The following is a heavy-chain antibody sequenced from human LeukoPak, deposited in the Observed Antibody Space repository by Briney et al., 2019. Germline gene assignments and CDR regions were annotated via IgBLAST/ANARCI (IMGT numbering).Heavy chain of an antibody. CDR3: AREEGILGDSSGYYWFDP. CDR2: FNPNSGGT. J-gene: IGHJ5*02. Sequence: GASVKVSCKASGYTFTGYYMHWVRQAPGQGLEWMGWFNPNSGGTNYAQKFQGRVTMTRDTSISTAYMELSRLRSDDTAVYYCAREEGILGDSSGYYWFDPWGQGTLVTVSS. CDR1: GYTFTGYY. D-gene: IGHD3-22*01. V-gene: IGHV1-2*02.